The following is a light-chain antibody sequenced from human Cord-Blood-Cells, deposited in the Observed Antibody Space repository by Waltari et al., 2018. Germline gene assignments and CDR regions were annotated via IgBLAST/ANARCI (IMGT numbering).Light chain of an antibody. J-gene: IGKJ5*01. Sequence: EIVLTQSPGTLSLSPGERATLPCRASQSVSSSYLAWYQQKPGQAPKLLIYGASSRATGIPYRFSGSGSGTDFTLTISRLEPEDFAVYYCQQYGSSPSTFGQGTRLEIK. CDR1: QSVSSSY. CDR2: GAS. V-gene: IGKV3-20*01. CDR3: QQYGSSPST.